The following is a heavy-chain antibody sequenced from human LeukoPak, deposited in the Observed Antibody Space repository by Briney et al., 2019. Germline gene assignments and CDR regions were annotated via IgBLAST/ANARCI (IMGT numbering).Heavy chain of an antibody. V-gene: IGHV3-53*01. CDR1: GFTVSSNY. CDR3: ARHDMDVAGAGLDYFDY. Sequence: PGGSLRLSCAASGFTVSSNYMSWVRQAPGKGLEWVSVIYSGGNTYYADSVKGRFTISRDNSKNTLYLQMNSLRAEDTAVYYCARHDMDVAGAGLDYFDYWGQGTLVTVSS. CDR2: IYSGGNT. J-gene: IGHJ4*02. D-gene: IGHD1-26*01.